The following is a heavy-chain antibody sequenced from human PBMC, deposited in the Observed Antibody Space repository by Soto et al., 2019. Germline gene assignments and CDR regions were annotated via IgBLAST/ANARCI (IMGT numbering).Heavy chain of an antibody. Sequence: GGSLRLSCAASGFTFSNAWMNWVRQAPGKGLEWVGRIKSKTDGGTTDYAAPVKGRFTISRDDSKNTLYLQMNSLRAEDTAVYYCAKDAPYSSSWLNWFESWGQGTLVTVSS. CDR3: AKDAPYSSSWLNWFES. J-gene: IGHJ5*01. CDR2: IKSKTDGGTT. D-gene: IGHD6-13*01. CDR1: GFTFSNAW. V-gene: IGHV3-15*07.